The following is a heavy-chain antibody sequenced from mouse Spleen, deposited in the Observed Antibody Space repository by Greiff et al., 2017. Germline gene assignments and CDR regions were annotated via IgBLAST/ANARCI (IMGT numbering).Heavy chain of an antibody. J-gene: IGHJ3*01. CDR3: ARRERARATQFAY. D-gene: IGHD3-1*01. V-gene: IGHV1-61*01. Sequence: QVQLQQPGAELVRPGSSVKLSCKASGYTFTSYWMDWVKQRPGQGLEWIGNIYPSDSETHYNQKFKDKATLTVDKSSSTAYMQLSSLTSEDSAVYYCARRERARATQFAYWGQGTLVTVSA. CDR2: IYPSDSET. CDR1: GYTFTSYW.